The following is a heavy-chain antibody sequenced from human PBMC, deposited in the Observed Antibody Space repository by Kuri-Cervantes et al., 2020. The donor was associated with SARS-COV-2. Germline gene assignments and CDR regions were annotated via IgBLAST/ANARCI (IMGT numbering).Heavy chain of an antibody. CDR3: ARGPAHDFWSGYRFDY. Sequence: LSSTVSRYSISSGYYWGWIRQPPGKGLEWIGSIYHSGSTYYNPSLKSRVTISVDTSKNQFSLKLSSVTAADTAVYYCARGPAHDFWSGYRFDYWGQGTLVTVSS. V-gene: IGHV4-38-2*02. CDR2: IYHSGST. CDR1: RYSISSGYY. D-gene: IGHD3-3*01. J-gene: IGHJ4*02.